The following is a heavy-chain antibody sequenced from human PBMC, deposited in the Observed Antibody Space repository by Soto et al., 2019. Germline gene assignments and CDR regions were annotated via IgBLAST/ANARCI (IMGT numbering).Heavy chain of an antibody. Sequence: ASVKVSCKASGHTFTGYYMHWVRQAPGQGLEWMGWINPNSGGTNYAQKFQGRVTMTRDTSISTAYMELSRLRSDDTAVYYCARESHYYDSSDIIPDAFDIWGQGTMVTVSS. D-gene: IGHD3-22*01. CDR2: INPNSGGT. CDR3: ARESHYYDSSDIIPDAFDI. CDR1: GHTFTGYY. J-gene: IGHJ3*02. V-gene: IGHV1-2*02.